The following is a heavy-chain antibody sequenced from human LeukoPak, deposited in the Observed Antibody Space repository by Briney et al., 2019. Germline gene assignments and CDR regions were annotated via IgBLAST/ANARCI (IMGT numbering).Heavy chain of an antibody. CDR3: ARGRWRYCSSTSCYRWFDP. Sequence: KTSETLSLTCAVYGGSFSGYYWSWLRQPPGKGLEWIGEINHSGSTNYNPSLKSRVTISVDTTKNQFSLKLSSVTAADTAVYYCARGRWRYCSSTSCYRWFDPWGQGTLVTVSS. J-gene: IGHJ5*02. CDR2: INHSGST. CDR1: GGSFSGYY. D-gene: IGHD2-2*02. V-gene: IGHV4-34*01.